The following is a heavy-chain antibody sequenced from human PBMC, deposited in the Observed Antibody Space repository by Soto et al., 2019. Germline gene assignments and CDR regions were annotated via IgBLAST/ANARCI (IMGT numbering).Heavy chain of an antibody. J-gene: IGHJ4*02. CDR1: GFTFSSYW. V-gene: IGHV3-7*01. CDR2: IKQDGSEK. D-gene: IGHD3-10*01. CDR3: ARENTGYYYGSGSTY. Sequence: GGSLRLSCAASGFTFSSYWMSWVRQAPGKGLEWVANIKQDGSEKYYVDSVKGRFTISRDNAKNSLYLQMNSLRAEDTAVYYCARENTGYYYGSGSTYWGQGTLVTVSS.